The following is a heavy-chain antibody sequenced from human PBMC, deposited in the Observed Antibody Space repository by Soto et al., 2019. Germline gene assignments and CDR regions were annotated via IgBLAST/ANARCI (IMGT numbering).Heavy chain of an antibody. CDR2: IRSKAYGGTT. CDR1: GFTFGDYA. J-gene: IGHJ6*02. D-gene: IGHD5-12*01. Sequence: HPGGSLRLSCTASGFTFGDYAMSWFRQAPGKGLEWVGFIRSKAYGGTTEYAASVKGRFTISRDDSKSIAYLQMNSLKTEDTAVYYCTRAPSGYSGYNYSYYYGMDVWGQGTTVTVSS. CDR3: TRAPSGYSGYNYSYYYGMDV. V-gene: IGHV3-49*03.